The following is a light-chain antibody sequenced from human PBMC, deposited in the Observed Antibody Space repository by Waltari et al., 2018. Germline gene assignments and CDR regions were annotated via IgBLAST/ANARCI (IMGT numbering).Light chain of an antibody. CDR1: TSNIGANNV. Sequence: QSVLPQPPPVSGAPGQRATTPCLGTTSNIGANNVVHGYQQLPGTAPKLPLYGNKNRPPGVPDRFSGSKSGTSASLAITGLQPEDEADYYCQSSDSSLSAHVLFGTGTKLTVL. J-gene: IGLJ2*01. CDR3: QSSDSSLSAHVL. V-gene: IGLV1-40*01. CDR2: GNK.